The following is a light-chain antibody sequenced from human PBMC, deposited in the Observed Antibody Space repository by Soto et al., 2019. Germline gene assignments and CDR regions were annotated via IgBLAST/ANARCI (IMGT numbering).Light chain of an antibody. Sequence: QSVLTQPPSASGTPGQRVTISCSGSSSNIGSNYVYWYQQLPGMAPRLLIYKNDQRPSGVPDRFSGSKSGASASLAISGLRSEDGADYYCATWDDSLSGGVFGPGTKLTVL. J-gene: IGLJ1*01. CDR3: ATWDDSLSGGV. CDR1: SSNIGSNY. V-gene: IGLV1-47*01. CDR2: KND.